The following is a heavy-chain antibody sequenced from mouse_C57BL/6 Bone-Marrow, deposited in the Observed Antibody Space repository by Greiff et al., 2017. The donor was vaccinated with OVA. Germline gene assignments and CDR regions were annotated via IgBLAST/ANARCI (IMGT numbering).Heavy chain of an antibody. CDR3: ARGDGYYTFAY. J-gene: IGHJ3*01. Sequence: VQLKQPGAELVKPGASVKMSCTASGYTFTSYWITWVKQRPGQGLEWLGDIYPGSGSTNYNEKFKSKATQTVDKPSSTAYMQLSSLTSEDSAVYYGARGDGYYTFAYWGQGTLVTVSA. V-gene: IGHV1-55*01. CDR1: GYTFTSYW. D-gene: IGHD2-3*01. CDR2: IYPGSGST.